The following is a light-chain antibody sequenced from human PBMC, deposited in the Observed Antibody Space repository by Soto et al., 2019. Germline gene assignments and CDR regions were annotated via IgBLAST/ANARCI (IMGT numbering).Light chain of an antibody. J-gene: IGKJ1*01. CDR1: QTISVS. CDR2: DAS. CDR3: QQYYKYST. Sequence: IQMTQSPSTLSASVGDTVTITCRASQTISVSLAWYRQKPGKAPNLLIYDASTLQEGVPSRFSRSGSGTEITITVTRLQPDDFETYFCQQYYKYSTFSHGTKVDVK. V-gene: IGKV1-5*01.